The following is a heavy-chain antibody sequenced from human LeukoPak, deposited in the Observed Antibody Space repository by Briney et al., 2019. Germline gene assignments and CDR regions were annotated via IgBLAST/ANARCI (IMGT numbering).Heavy chain of an antibody. D-gene: IGHD2-2*01. CDR3: AKIEGKYQLANTPDS. V-gene: IGHV3-30*02. CDR2: IRYDGSNE. CDR1: GFTFSYYG. J-gene: IGHJ4*02. Sequence: PGGSLRLSCVASGFTFSYYGMHWVRQAPGKGLEWVAFIRYDGSNEYYAESVKGRFTISRDNSKNTLYLQMNSLRVEDTAAYYCAKIEGKYQLANTPDSWGQGTLVTVSS.